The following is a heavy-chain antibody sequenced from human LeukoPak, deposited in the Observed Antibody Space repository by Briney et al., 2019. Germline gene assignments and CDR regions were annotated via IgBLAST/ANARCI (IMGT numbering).Heavy chain of an antibody. J-gene: IGHJ4*02. CDR3: ARAGGKSAAGDAYYFDY. CDR1: GGSFSGYY. CDR2: INHTGST. Sequence: SETLSLTCAVYGGSFSGYYWSWIRQPPGKGLEWIGEINHTGSTNYNPSLKSRVTISVDTSKNQFSLKLSSVTAADTAVYYCARAGGKSAAGDAYYFDYGAQGTLVTVSS. D-gene: IGHD6-13*01. V-gene: IGHV4-34*01.